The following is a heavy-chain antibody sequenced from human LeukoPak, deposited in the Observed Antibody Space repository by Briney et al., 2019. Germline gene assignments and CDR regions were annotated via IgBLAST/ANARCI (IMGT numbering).Heavy chain of an antibody. CDR2: ISTNGGST. V-gene: IGHV3-64D*06. J-gene: IGHJ3*02. Sequence: PGGSLRLSCSAPGVTFSLYSMHWVRQAPGKGLEYVSGISTNGGSTYYADSVKGRFTISRDNSKNTLYLQMSTLRAEDTSVYYCVTELGIGGFDIWGQGTMVTVSS. D-gene: IGHD7-27*01. CDR3: VTELGIGGFDI. CDR1: GVTFSLYS.